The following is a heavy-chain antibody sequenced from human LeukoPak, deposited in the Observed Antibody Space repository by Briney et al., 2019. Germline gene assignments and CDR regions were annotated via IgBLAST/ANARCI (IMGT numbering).Heavy chain of an antibody. CDR3: ARVYGGVWGSSRYWYNWFDP. J-gene: IGHJ5*02. Sequence: KPSETLSLTCAVSGASFSGYYWNWLRQPPGKGLEWIGEISHSGSTNYNPSLKSRVTISVDASNKQFSLKLSSVTAADTAVYYCARVYGGVWGSSRYWYNWFDPWGQGTLVTVSS. V-gene: IGHV4-34*01. CDR2: ISHSGST. D-gene: IGHD3-16*02. CDR1: GASFSGYY.